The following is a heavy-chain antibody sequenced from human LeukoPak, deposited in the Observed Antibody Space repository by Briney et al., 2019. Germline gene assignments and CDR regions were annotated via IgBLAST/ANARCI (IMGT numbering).Heavy chain of an antibody. Sequence: GGSLRLSCAASGFTFSSYSMNWVRQAPGKGLEWVSSISSSSSYIYYADSVKGRFTISRDNAKNSLYLQMNSLRAEDTAVYYCARPYSSGILNDAFDIWSQGTIVTVSS. V-gene: IGHV3-21*01. CDR2: ISSSSSYI. CDR1: GFTFSSYS. CDR3: ARPYSSGILNDAFDI. J-gene: IGHJ3*02. D-gene: IGHD6-19*01.